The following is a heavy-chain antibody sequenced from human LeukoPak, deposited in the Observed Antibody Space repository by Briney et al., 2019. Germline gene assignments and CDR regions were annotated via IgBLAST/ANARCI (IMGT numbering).Heavy chain of an antibody. Sequence: PGGSLRLSCAASGFTFSSYSMNWVRQAPGKGLEWVSSISSSSSYIYYADSVKGRFTISRDNAKNSLYLQMNSLRAEDTAVYYCARDLRRRIYDSSGYYPFTGGVEAFDIWGQGTMVTVSS. CDR1: GFTFSSYS. V-gene: IGHV3-21*01. CDR2: ISSSSSYI. CDR3: ARDLRRRIYDSSGYYPFTGGVEAFDI. D-gene: IGHD3-22*01. J-gene: IGHJ3*02.